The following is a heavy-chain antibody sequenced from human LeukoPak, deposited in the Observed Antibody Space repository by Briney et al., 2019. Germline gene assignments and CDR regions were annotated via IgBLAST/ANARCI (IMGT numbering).Heavy chain of an antibody. CDR2: MNPNSGNT. Sequence: GASVKVSCKASGYTFTSYDINWVRQATGQGLELMGWMNPNSGNTGYAQKFQGRVTMTRNTSISTAYMELSSLRSEDTAVYYCARGRDIVVVPAANYYYYMDVWGKGTTVTVSS. V-gene: IGHV1-8*01. J-gene: IGHJ6*03. CDR3: ARGRDIVVVPAANYYYYMDV. D-gene: IGHD2-2*01. CDR1: GYTFTSYD.